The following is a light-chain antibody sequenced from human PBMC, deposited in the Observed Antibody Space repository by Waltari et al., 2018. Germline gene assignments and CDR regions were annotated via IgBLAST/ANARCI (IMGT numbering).Light chain of an antibody. CDR2: GAS. Sequence: EIVLTQSPGTLSLSPGERVTPSCRASQSVSRALAWYQQKPGQAPRLLIYGASSSATGMPDRFSGSGSGTDFSLTISRLEPEDCAVYYCQHYVRLPVTFGQGTKVEIK. J-gene: IGKJ1*01. CDR1: QSVSRA. CDR3: QHYVRLPVT. V-gene: IGKV3-20*01.